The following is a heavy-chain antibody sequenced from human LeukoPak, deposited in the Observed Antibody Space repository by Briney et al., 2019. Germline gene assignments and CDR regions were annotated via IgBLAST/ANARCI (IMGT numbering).Heavy chain of an antibody. D-gene: IGHD1/OR15-1a*01. Sequence: GGSLRLSXAASGFIFSDYGMHWVRQAPGKGLEWVTFIRYDGSNKYYADSVKGRFTISRDNSKNIVYLQMNSLSSEDTAVYYCANEGTASKPSDLDYWGQGTLVTVSS. J-gene: IGHJ4*02. CDR1: GFIFSDYG. V-gene: IGHV3-30*02. CDR3: ANEGTASKPSDLDY. CDR2: IRYDGSNK.